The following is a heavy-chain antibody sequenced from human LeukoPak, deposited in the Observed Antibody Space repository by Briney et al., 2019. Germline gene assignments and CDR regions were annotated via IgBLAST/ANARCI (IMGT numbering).Heavy chain of an antibody. V-gene: IGHV5-51*01. Sequence: EYLKISCKGSGYLFANYWIAWVRQMPGKGLEWMGIIYPDDSDTRYSPSFQGQVTISADKSIATAYLQWSSLKASDTAMYYCARPVEMATSPFDYWGQGTLVTVSS. CDR1: GYLFANYW. D-gene: IGHD5-24*01. CDR3: ARPVEMATSPFDY. CDR2: IYPDDSDT. J-gene: IGHJ4*02.